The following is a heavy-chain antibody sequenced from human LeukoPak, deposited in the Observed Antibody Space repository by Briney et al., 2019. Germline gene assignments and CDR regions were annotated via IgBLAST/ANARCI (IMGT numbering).Heavy chain of an antibody. CDR1: GFTFSSYE. Sequence: GGSLRLSCAASGFTFSSYEMNWVRQAPGKGLEWVSYISSSGSTIYYADSVKGRFTISRDNPKNSLYLQMNSLRAEDTAVYYCARRRTGDFDYWGQGTLVTVSS. J-gene: IGHJ4*02. D-gene: IGHD7-27*01. CDR2: ISSSGSTI. V-gene: IGHV3-48*03. CDR3: ARRRTGDFDY.